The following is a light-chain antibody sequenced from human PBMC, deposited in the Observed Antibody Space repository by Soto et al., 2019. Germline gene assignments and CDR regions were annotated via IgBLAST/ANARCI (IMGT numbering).Light chain of an antibody. Sequence: QSALTQPASVSGSPGQSITISCTGTSSDIGAYNYVSWYQQHPDEAPRLMIYEVSNRPSGVSNRFSGSKSGNTASLTISGLQAEDEADEYCSSYTSSSTVVFGAGTKLTVL. CDR3: SSYTSSSTVV. V-gene: IGLV2-14*01. J-gene: IGLJ2*01. CDR1: SSDIGAYNY. CDR2: EVS.